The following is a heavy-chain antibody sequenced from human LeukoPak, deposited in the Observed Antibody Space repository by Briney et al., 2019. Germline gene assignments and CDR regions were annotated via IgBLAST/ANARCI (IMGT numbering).Heavy chain of an antibody. CDR3: AKGPDPYSNYALGYFDY. Sequence: GGSLRLSCAASGFTFSSYAMSWVRQAPGKGLEWVSAISGSGGSTYYADSVKGRFTISRDNSKNTLYLQMNSLRAEDTAVYYCAKGPDPYSNYALGYFDYWGQGTLVTVSS. D-gene: IGHD4-11*01. CDR1: GFTFSSYA. J-gene: IGHJ4*02. CDR2: ISGSGGST. V-gene: IGHV3-23*01.